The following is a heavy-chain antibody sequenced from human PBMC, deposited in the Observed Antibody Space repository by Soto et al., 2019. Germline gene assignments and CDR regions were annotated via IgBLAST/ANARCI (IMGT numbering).Heavy chain of an antibody. Sequence: QVQLVESGGGVVQPGRSLRLSCAASGFTFSTYGMHWVRQAPGKGLEWVAVISYAGNNKYYADSVKGRLTISRDKSKNTVYLEMNSLRTEDTAMYSCAKDERSCTSGVCLHNWVDPGGQGTLVTVSS. J-gene: IGHJ5*02. D-gene: IGHD2-8*01. CDR2: ISYAGNNK. CDR3: AKDERSCTSGVCLHNWVDP. V-gene: IGHV3-30*18. CDR1: GFTFSTYG.